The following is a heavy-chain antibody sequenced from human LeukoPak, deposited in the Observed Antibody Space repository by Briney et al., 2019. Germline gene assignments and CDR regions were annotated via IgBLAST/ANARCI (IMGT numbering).Heavy chain of an antibody. J-gene: IGHJ6*03. CDR1: GYSISSGYY. V-gene: IGHV4-38-2*02. D-gene: IGHD2-15*01. CDR2: IYHSGST. Sequence: SETLSLTCTVSGYSISSGYYWGWIRQPPGKGLEWIGSIYHSGSTNYNPSLKSRVTISVDTSKNQFSLKLSSVTAADTAVYYCARGGYCSGGSCYRPNSYYYYMDVWGKGTTVTVSS. CDR3: ARGGYCSGGSCYRPNSYYYYMDV.